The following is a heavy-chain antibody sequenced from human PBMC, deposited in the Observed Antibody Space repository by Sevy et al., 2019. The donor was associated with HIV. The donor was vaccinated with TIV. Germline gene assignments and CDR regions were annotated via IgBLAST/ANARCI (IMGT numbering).Heavy chain of an antibody. CDR3: ARDEYSSGGYYY. D-gene: IGHD6-19*01. CDR1: GGSISSYY. V-gene: IGHV4-59*01. CDR2: IYYSGST. J-gene: IGHJ4*02. Sequence: SETLSLTCTVSGGSISSYYWSWIRQPPGKGLEWIGYIYYSGSTNYNPSLKSRVTISVDTSKNQFSLKLSSVTAADTAVYYCARDEYSSGGYYYWGQGTLVTVSS.